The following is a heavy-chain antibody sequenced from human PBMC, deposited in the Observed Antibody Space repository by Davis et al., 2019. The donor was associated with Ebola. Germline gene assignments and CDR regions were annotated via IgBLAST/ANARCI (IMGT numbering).Heavy chain of an antibody. V-gene: IGHV4-59*01. CDR3: ARTQGYCSGGSCYGGDFDY. J-gene: IGHJ4*02. Sequence: MPSETLSLTCTVSGGSISSYYWSWIRQPPGKGLEWIGYIYSGSTNYNPSLKSRVTISVDTSKNQFSLKLTSVTAADTAVYYCARTQGYCSGGSCYGGDFDYWGQGTLVTVSS. CDR2: IYSGST. CDR1: GGSISSYY. D-gene: IGHD2-15*01.